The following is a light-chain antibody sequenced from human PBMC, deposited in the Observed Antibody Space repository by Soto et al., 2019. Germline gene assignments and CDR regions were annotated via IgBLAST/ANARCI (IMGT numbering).Light chain of an antibody. V-gene: IGKV3-20*01. Sequence: EIVLTQSPGTLSFSPGERASLSCRASQSVSSNYLAWFQQIPGQAPRLLISVASSRATGIPDRFSGSGSGTDFTLTISRLEPEDFAVYYCQQYGSSPLTFGGGTKGDIK. CDR1: QSVSSNY. CDR3: QQYGSSPLT. CDR2: VAS. J-gene: IGKJ4*01.